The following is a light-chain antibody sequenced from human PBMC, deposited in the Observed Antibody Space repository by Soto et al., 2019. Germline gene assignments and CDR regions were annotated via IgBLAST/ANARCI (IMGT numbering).Light chain of an antibody. J-gene: IGKJ3*01. CDR2: AAS. CDR3: QKYDSAPFT. V-gene: IGKV1-27*01. Sequence: DIQMTQSPSSLSASVGDRVTISCRASQGISNYLAWYQQRPGKVPRLLIYAASTLQSGVPSRFSGSGSGTDFSLTIASLQPEDVATYYCQKYDSAPFTFGPGTKVDF. CDR1: QGISNY.